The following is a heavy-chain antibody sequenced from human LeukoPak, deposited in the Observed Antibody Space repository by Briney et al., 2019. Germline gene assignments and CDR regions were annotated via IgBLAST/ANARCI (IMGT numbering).Heavy chain of an antibody. J-gene: IGHJ4*02. V-gene: IGHV4-59*01. Sequence: SETLSLTCTVPGGSISSYYWSWIRQPPGKGLEWIGYIYYSGSTNYNPSLKSRVTISVDTSKNQFSLKLSSVTAADTAVYYCARGGRGGYTFDYWGQGTLVTVSS. CDR2: IYYSGST. CDR3: ARGGRGGYTFDY. CDR1: GGSISSYY. D-gene: IGHD5-12*01.